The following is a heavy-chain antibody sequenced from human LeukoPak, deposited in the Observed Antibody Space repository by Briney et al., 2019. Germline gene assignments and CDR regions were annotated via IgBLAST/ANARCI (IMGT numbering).Heavy chain of an antibody. CDR2: ISFNGAET. V-gene: IGHV3-30*03. J-gene: IGHJ3*02. CDR1: GFTFNTYA. D-gene: IGHD6-6*01. Sequence: GGSLRLSCVASGFTFNTYAMQWVRQVPGKGLEWVAYISFNGAETYYGDSVKGRFTISRDNSKNSLYLQMNSLRAEDTAVYYCAREYSSSSGKAFDIWGQGTLVTVSS. CDR3: AREYSSSSGKAFDI.